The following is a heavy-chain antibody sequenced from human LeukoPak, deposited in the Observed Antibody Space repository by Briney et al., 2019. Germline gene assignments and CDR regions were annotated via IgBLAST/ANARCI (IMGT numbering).Heavy chain of an antibody. V-gene: IGHV4-39*07. CDR1: GGSISSSSYY. CDR2: IYYSGST. J-gene: IGHJ3*02. D-gene: IGHD1-26*01. CDR3: ARARRSYARHDVFDI. Sequence: SETLSLTCTVSGGSISSSSYYWGWIRQPPGKGLEWIGSIYYSGSTYYNPSLKSRVTISVDTSKNQFSLKLSSVTAADTAVFYCARARRSYARHDVFDIWGQGTMVTVSS.